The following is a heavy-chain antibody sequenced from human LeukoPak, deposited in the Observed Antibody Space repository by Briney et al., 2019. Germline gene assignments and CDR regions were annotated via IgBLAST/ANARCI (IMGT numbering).Heavy chain of an antibody. V-gene: IGHV3-48*04. Sequence: PGGSLRLSCAASGFIFSSFWMHWVRQAPGKGLEWISYISSSSSTIYYADSVKGRFTISRDNAKNSLYLQMNSLRTEDTAVYYCARDGGYCSGDSCYSFFDYWGQGTLVTVSA. CDR1: GFIFSSFW. CDR2: ISSSSSTI. J-gene: IGHJ4*02. CDR3: ARDGGYCSGDSCYSFFDY. D-gene: IGHD2-15*01.